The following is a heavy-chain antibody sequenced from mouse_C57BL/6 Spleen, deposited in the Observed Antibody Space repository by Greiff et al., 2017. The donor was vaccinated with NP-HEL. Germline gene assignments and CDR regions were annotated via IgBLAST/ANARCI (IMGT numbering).Heavy chain of an antibody. J-gene: IGHJ2*01. V-gene: IGHV7-3*01. D-gene: IGHD2-3*01. CDR2: IRNKANGYTT. Sequence: EVMLVESGGGLVQPGGSPSLSCAASGFTFTDYYMSWVRQPPGKALEWLGFIRNKANGYTTEYSASVKGRFTISRDNSQSILYLQMNALRAEDSATYYCARYDGYSGYFDYWGQGTTLTVSS. CDR1: GFTFTDYY. CDR3: ARYDGYSGYFDY.